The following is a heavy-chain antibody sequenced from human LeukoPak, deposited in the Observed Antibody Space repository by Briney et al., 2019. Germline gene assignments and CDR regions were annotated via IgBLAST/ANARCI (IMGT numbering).Heavy chain of an antibody. V-gene: IGHV4-4*02. CDR3: ARGRLNYYDSSGYRYFDY. J-gene: IGHJ4*02. CDR1: GGSISSSNW. CDR2: IYHSGST. D-gene: IGHD3-22*01. Sequence: KASETLSLTCAVSGGSISSSNWWSWVRQPPGKGLEWIGEIYHSGSTNYSPSLKSRVTISVDKSKNQFALKLSSVTAADTAVYYCARGRLNYYDSSGYRYFDYWGQGTLVTVSS.